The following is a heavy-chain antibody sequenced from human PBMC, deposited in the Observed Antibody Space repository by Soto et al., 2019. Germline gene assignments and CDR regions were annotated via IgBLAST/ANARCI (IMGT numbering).Heavy chain of an antibody. J-gene: IGHJ5*02. CDR1: GFTSGSNM. Sequence: EVQLVESGGGLVKPGGSLRLPWAGSGFTSGSNMMTWVGRAPGKGLEWVASISSGSSYIYYADALKGRFTISRDDAKSSVYLQMNSLRDEDTAVYYCVRDSLMRTSWGQGARVTVSS. CDR2: ISSGSSYI. V-gene: IGHV3-21*01. CDR3: VRDSLMRTS.